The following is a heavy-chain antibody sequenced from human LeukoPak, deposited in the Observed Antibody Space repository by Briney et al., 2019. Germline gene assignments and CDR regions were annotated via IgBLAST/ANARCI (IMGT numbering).Heavy chain of an antibody. Sequence: ASVKVSCKASGYTFTSYGISWVRQAPGQGLEWMGWISAYNGNTNYAQKPQGRVTMTTDTSTSTAYMELRSLRSDDTAVYYCARDGDIVVVPAATYPYYFDYWGQGTLVTVSS. D-gene: IGHD2-2*01. CDR3: ARDGDIVVVPAATYPYYFDY. V-gene: IGHV1-18*01. CDR2: ISAYNGNT. CDR1: GYTFTSYG. J-gene: IGHJ4*02.